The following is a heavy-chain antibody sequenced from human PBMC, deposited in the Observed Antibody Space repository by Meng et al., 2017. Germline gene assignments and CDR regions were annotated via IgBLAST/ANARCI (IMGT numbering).Heavy chain of an antibody. V-gene: IGHV3-21*01. Sequence: GESLKISCAASGFTFSSYSMNWVRQAPGKGLEWVSSISSSSSYIYYADSVKDRFTISRDNAKNSLYLQMNSLRAEDTAVYYCARRCSGGSCYHYYYYGMDVWGQGTTVTVSS. CDR3: ARRCSGGSCYHYYYYGMDV. D-gene: IGHD2-15*01. CDR1: GFTFSSYS. J-gene: IGHJ6*02. CDR2: ISSSSSYI.